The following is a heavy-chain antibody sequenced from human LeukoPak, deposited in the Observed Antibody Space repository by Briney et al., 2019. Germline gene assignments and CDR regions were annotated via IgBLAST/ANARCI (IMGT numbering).Heavy chain of an antibody. J-gene: IGHJ4*02. CDR3: AKGYSSIWSVYDFAY. CDR2: ISGRGGST. D-gene: IGHD6-13*01. V-gene: IGHV3-23*01. CDR1: GFTFTSYA. Sequence: GGSLRLSCAASGFTFTSYAMSWVRQAPGKGLEWVSGISGRGGSTYYADSVKGRFTISRDNSKNTLYLQMNSLRAEDTAVYYCAKGYSSIWSVYDFAYWGQGTLVTVSS.